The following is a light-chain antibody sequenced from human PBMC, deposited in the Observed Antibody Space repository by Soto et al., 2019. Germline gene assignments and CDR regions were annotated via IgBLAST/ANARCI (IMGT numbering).Light chain of an antibody. J-gene: IGKJ1*01. CDR3: QQYGGSRT. V-gene: IGKV3-20*01. CDR1: QSVSSSD. CDR2: GAS. Sequence: EIVLTQSPGTLSLSPGERASLSCRASQSVSSSDLAWYQQKPGQAPRLLIYGASSRATGIPDRFSGSGSGIDFTLTISRLEPEDFAVYYCQQYGGSRTFGQGTKVEIK.